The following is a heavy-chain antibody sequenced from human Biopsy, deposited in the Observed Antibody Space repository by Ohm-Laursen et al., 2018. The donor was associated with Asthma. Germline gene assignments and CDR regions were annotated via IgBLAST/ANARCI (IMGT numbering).Heavy chain of an antibody. CDR3: LRDTLGYYFDI. Sequence: SLRLSCAASGFSFSEFVMHWVRQAPGKGLEWVAVITFDGSTQHYGDSVKGRLTISRDNSKNMLFLQMNSLRAEDTAVYYCLRDTLGYYFDIWGQGTQVTASS. J-gene: IGHJ4*02. CDR2: ITFDGSTQ. V-gene: IGHV3-30-3*01. D-gene: IGHD6-13*01. CDR1: GFSFSEFV.